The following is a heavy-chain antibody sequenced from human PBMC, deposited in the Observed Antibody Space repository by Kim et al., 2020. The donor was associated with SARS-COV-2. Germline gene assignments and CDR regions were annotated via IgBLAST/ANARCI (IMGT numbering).Heavy chain of an antibody. CDR1: GFTFSSYE. J-gene: IGHJ6*02. CDR2: ISSRGSTL. CDR3: ARDYYDFWSGSGYYYGMDV. V-gene: IGHV3-48*03. D-gene: IGHD3-3*01. Sequence: GGSLRLSCAASGFTFSSYEMTWVRQAPGKGLEGVSYISSRGSTLYYADPVKGRFTISRHKAKNSLYLQMTSLRAEDTAVYYCARDYYDFWSGSGYYYGMDVLGPGTTVTLS.